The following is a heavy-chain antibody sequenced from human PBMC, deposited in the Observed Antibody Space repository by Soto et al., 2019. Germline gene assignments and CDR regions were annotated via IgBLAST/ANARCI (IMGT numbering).Heavy chain of an antibody. D-gene: IGHD6-19*01. J-gene: IGHJ5*02. CDR3: AKGGSGWPNWFDP. V-gene: IGHV4-61*01. CDR2: IDYSGNT. CDR1: GGYGSSENYY. Sequence: SETLSLTCTVSGGYGSSENYYWIWNRQPPGKGLEWIGYIDYSGNTNYIPSLKSRVTISIDTSRNQFSLKLTSVTAADTAVYYCAKGGSGWPNWFDPWGQGTLVTVS.